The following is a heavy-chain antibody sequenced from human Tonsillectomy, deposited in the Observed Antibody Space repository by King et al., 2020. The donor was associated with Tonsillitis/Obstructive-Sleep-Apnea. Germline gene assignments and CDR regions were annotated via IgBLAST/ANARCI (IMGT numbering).Heavy chain of an antibody. D-gene: IGHD3-22*01. CDR3: ARHGSYYDSSGYLDY. CDR2: IYYSGST. CDR1: GGSISSSSYY. V-gene: IGHV4-39*01. Sequence: QLQESGPGLVKPSETLSLTCTVSGGSISSSSYYWGWIRQPPGQGLEWIGSIYYSGSTYYNPSLKSRVTISVDTSKNQFSLKLSSVTAADTAVYYCARHGSYYDSSGYLDYWGQGTLVTVSS. J-gene: IGHJ4*02.